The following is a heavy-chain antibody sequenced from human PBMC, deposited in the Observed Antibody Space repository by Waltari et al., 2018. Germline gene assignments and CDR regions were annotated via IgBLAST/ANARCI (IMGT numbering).Heavy chain of an antibody. V-gene: IGHV4-59*01. Sequence: QVQLQESGPGLVKPSETLSLTCIVSGDSINNSYWSWIRQPPGKGLEWIGYIYYSGSTSYNPSLKSRVTISVHTSENQFSLKLSSVTAADTAVYYCARYGYTRGFDYWGQGTLVTASS. CDR1: GDSINNSY. CDR2: IYYSGST. J-gene: IGHJ4*02. D-gene: IGHD5-12*01. CDR3: ARYGYTRGFDY.